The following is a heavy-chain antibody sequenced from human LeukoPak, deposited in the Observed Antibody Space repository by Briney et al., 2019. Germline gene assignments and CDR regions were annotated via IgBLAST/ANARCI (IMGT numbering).Heavy chain of an antibody. D-gene: IGHD4-11*01. CDR1: GYTFTSYG. J-gene: IGHJ6*02. V-gene: IGHV1-18*01. Sequence: GASVKVSCEASGYTFTSYGISWVRQAPGQGLEWMGWISACNGNTNYAQKLQGRVTMTTDTSTSTAYMELRSLRSDDTAVYYCARGALQYYHYYGMDVWGQGTTVTVSS. CDR2: ISACNGNT. CDR3: ARGALQYYHYYGMDV.